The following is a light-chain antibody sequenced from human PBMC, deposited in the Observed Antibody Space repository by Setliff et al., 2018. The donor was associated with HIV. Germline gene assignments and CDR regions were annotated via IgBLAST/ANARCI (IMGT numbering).Light chain of an antibody. J-gene: IGLJ1*01. CDR1: SSDVGGSKY. V-gene: IGLV2-14*03. CDR3: SSYSKISTPPFV. CDR2: DVT. Sequence: QSVLTQPASMSGSPGQSITISCTGTSSDVGGSKYVSWYQQHPGKGPKLIIYDVTNRPSGVSNRFSGSKSGNTASLTISGLQAEDEADYFCSSYSKISTPPFVFGAGTKVTVL.